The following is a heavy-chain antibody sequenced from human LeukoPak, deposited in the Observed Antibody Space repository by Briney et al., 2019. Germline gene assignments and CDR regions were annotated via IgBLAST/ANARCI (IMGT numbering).Heavy chain of an antibody. CDR3: ARFNGLERRMPFDY. CDR2: INPSGGST. CDR1: GYTYPSYY. D-gene: IGHD1-1*01. V-gene: IGHV1-46*01. J-gene: IGHJ4*02. Sequence: ASVNVSCQACGYTYPSYYMHWVRQPPGQGRDWMGIINPSGGSTSYAQKFQGRVTMTRDTSTSTVYMERSSQRSEDTAVYYCARFNGLERRMPFDYWGQGTLVTVSS.